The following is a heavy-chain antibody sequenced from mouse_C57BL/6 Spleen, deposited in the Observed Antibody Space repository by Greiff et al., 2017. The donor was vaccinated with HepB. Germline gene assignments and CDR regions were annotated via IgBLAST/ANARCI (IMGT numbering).Heavy chain of an antibody. V-gene: IGHV1-26*01. CDR1: GYTFTDYY. D-gene: IGHD1-1*01. J-gene: IGHJ2*01. CDR2: INPNNGGT. Sequence: EVQLQQSGPELVKPGASVKISCKASGYTFTDYYMNWVKQSHGKSLEWIGDINPNNGGTSYNQKFKGKATLTVDKSSSTAYMELRSLTSEDSAVYYCARTHFITTVVEGDYWGQGTTLTVSS. CDR3: ARTHFITTVVEGDY.